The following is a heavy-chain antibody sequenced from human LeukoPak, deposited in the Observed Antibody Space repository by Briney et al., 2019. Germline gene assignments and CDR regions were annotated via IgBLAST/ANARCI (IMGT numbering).Heavy chain of an antibody. D-gene: IGHD1-26*01. CDR2: ISSSSSYI. J-gene: IGHJ3*02. CDR3: ARVGRHNAFDI. CDR1: GFTFSSYS. V-gene: IGHV3-21*01. Sequence: GGSLRLSCAASGFTFSSYSMNWVRQAPGKGLEWVSPISSSSSYIYYADSVKGRFTISRDNAKNSLYLQMNSLRAEDTAVYYCARVGRHNAFDIWGQGTMVTVFS.